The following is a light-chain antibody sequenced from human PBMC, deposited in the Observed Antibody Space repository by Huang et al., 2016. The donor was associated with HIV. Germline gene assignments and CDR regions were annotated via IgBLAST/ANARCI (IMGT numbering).Light chain of an antibody. Sequence: IVMTQTPLSLPVTPGEPASISCRSSQSLLDSDDGYTHLDWYLQKSGPSPPLLIYTRSYRASGVPDRFSGSGSGTDFTLKISRVEAEDVGIYYCMQRIEFPYTFGQGTKLDIK. CDR2: TRS. V-gene: IGKV2-40*01. CDR1: QSLLDSDDGYTH. CDR3: MQRIEFPYT. J-gene: IGKJ2*01.